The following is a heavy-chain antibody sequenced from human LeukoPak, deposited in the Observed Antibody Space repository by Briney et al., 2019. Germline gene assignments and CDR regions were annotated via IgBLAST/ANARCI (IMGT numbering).Heavy chain of an antibody. CDR1: GYTFSNYY. J-gene: IGHJ4*02. V-gene: IGHV1-46*01. CDR3: ARTLLTGFYMPPGY. CDR2: INPSDDDI. D-gene: IGHD3-9*01. Sequence: GASVKVSCKASGYTFSNYYIHWVRQAPGQGLEWMGKINPSDDDITYAQKFQDRVTMTSDTSTSAVYMDLTSLRSEDTAVYYCARTLLTGFYMPPGYWGQGSLVTVSS.